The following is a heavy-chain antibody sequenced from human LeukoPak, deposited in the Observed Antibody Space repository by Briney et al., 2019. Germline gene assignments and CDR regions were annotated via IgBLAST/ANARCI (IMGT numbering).Heavy chain of an antibody. CDR2: IYYSGST. CDR3: ARVEWLREAVPLIDY. J-gene: IGHJ4*02. Sequence: PSETLSLTCTVSGGSISSYYWSWIRQPPGKGPEWIGYIYYSGSTNYNPSLKSRVTISVDTSKTQFSLKLSSVTAADTAVYYCARVEWLREAVPLIDYWGQGTLVTVSS. D-gene: IGHD5-12*01. V-gene: IGHV4-59*01. CDR1: GGSISSYY.